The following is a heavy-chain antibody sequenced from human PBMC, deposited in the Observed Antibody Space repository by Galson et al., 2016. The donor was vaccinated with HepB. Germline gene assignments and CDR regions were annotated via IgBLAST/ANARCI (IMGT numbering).Heavy chain of an antibody. CDR1: GFTFSTSV. V-gene: IGHV3-33*01. CDR3: ARARRGALDM. Sequence: SLRLSCAASGFTFSTSVMHWVRQAPGKGLEWVADIWSDGSEQYYADSVKGRVTISRDNSKNTVYLDMNSLRVEDTAMYFCARARRGALDMWGQGTIVFVSS. CDR2: IWSDGSEQ. J-gene: IGHJ3*02.